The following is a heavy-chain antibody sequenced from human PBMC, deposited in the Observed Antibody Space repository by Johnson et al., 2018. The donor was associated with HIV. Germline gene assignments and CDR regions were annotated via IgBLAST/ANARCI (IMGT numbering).Heavy chain of an antibody. J-gene: IGHJ3*02. V-gene: IGHV3-11*04. CDR1: GFTFSDYY. CDR2: ISSSGSTI. CDR3: ARAGHYDYVWGSYRHDAFDI. Sequence: QEQLVESGGGLVKPGGSLRLSCAASGFTFSDYYMSWIRQAPGKGLEWVSYISSSGSTIYYADSVKGRFTISRDNAKNSLYLQMNSLRAEDTAVYYCARAGHYDYVWGSYRHDAFDIWGQGTMVTVSS. D-gene: IGHD3-16*02.